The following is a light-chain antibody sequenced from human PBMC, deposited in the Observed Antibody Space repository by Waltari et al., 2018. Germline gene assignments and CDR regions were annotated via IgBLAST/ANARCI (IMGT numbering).Light chain of an antibody. V-gene: IGKV3-15*01. Sequence: EVVMTQSPATLSVSPGGRATLSCRASQSIATTLSGYQQRRGQTPKLLIFDASTRANAMSGRFSGSGSGTEFTLTISSLQSEDSAVYYCQQYNRGSPITFGQGTRLEIK. CDR3: QQYNRGSPIT. CDR1: QSIATT. J-gene: IGKJ5*01. CDR2: DAS.